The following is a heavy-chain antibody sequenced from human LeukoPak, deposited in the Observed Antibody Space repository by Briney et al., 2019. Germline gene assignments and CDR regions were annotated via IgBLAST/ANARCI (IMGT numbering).Heavy chain of an antibody. J-gene: IGHJ3*02. V-gene: IGHV1-18*01. D-gene: IGHD1-20*01. CDR3: ARGDYKWIGGYYAVAFDI. CDR2: ISAYNGNT. CDR1: GYTFTSYG. Sequence: GASVKVSCKASGYTFTSYGISWVRQAPGQGLEWMGWISAYNGNTNYAQKLQGRVTMTRNTSISTAYMELSSLRSEDTAVYYCARGDYKWIGGYYAVAFDIWGQGTMVTVSS.